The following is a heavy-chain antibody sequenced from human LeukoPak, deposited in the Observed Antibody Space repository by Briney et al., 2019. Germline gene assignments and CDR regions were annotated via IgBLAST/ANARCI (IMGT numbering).Heavy chain of an antibody. V-gene: IGHV1-2*02. Sequence: ASVKVSCKASGYTFTGYYMHWVRQAPGQGLEWMGWINPNSGGTNYAQKFQGRVTMTRDTSISTAYMEVSRLRSDDTAVYYCARARYSSVRSSGGWFDPWGQGTLVTVSS. D-gene: IGHD6-25*01. CDR3: ARARYSSVRSSGGWFDP. CDR2: INPNSGGT. J-gene: IGHJ5*02. CDR1: GYTFTGYY.